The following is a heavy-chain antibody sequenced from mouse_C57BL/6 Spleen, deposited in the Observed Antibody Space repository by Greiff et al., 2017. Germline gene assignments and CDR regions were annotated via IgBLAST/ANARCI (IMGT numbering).Heavy chain of an antibody. V-gene: IGHV2-2*01. D-gene: IGHD1-1*01. CDR2: IWSGGST. J-gene: IGHJ4*01. CDR3: SRVVYYYVSSYDYAMDY. Sequence: VKLMESGPGLVQPSQCLSITCTVSGFSLTSYGVPWVRQSPGKGLEWLGVIWSGGSTDYNDAFIYRLSISKDNSEIQVFIKMNSLQADDTAIYYLSRVVYYYVSSYDYAMDYWGQRPSVTVST. CDR1: GFSLTSYG.